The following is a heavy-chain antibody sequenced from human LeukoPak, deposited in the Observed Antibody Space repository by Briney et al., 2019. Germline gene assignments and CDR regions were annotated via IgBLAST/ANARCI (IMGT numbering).Heavy chain of an antibody. D-gene: IGHD3-22*01. CDR3: ARALPYYYDSSGDAFDI. Sequence: RTSETLSLTCTVSGGSISSYYWSWIRQPPGKGLEWIGYIYYSGSTNYNPSLKSRVTISVDTSKNQFSLKLSSVTAADTAVYYCARALPYYYDSSGDAFDIWGQGTMVTVSS. CDR1: GGSISSYY. CDR2: IYYSGST. J-gene: IGHJ3*02. V-gene: IGHV4-59*08.